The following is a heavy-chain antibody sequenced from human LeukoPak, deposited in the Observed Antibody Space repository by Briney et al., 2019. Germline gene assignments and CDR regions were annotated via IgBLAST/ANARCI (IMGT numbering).Heavy chain of an antibody. CDR2: IQYDGSSE. CDR1: GFTFSNYG. D-gene: IGHD1-26*01. V-gene: IGHV3-30*02. J-gene: IGHJ5*02. Sequence: GGSLRLSCAASGFTFSNYGMHWVRQAPGKGLEWVAFIQYDGSSEYYTDSVQGRFTISRDNSKNMLYLQMNSLRAEVTAVYYCEKDQAGAWGQGTLVTVSS. CDR3: EKDQAGA.